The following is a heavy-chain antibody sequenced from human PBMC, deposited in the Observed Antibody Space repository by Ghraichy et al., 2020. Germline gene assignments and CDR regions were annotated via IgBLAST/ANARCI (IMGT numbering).Heavy chain of an antibody. J-gene: IGHJ4*02. CDR3: AKEGGSRTGFFDY. Sequence: GESLNISCAASGFTFNSYAMSWVRQAPGKGLEWVAAISDGGGRTYYGDSVKGRFTFSRDNSKNTLYLQMNSLRAEDTAVYYCAKEGGSRTGFFDYWGQGTLVTVSS. CDR1: GFTFNSYA. V-gene: IGHV3-23*01. D-gene: IGHD2-8*02. CDR2: ISDGGGRT.